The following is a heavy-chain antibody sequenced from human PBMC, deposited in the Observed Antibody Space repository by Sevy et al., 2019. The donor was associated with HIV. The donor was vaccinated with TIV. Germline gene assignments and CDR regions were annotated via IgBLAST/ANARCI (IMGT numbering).Heavy chain of an antibody. J-gene: IGHJ5*01. CDR2: ISYSGST. CDR3: ARLSWYSSGLIWFDT. Sequence: SETLSLTCTVSGGSINITNYYWGWIRQSPGKGLEWIGTISYSGSTYYNPSLKSRLTISVDTSKNQFSLKLSSVSAADTAVFYCARLSWYSSGLIWFDTWGPGTLVTVSS. CDR1: GGSINITNYY. V-gene: IGHV4-39*01. D-gene: IGHD6-19*01.